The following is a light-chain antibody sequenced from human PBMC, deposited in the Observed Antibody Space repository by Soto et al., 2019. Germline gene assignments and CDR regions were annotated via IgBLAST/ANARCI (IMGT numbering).Light chain of an antibody. J-gene: IGKJ2*01. CDR3: QQYYSTPQT. CDR2: WAS. Sequence: DIVMTQSPDSLAVSLCERATINCKSSQSVLYSSNNKNYLAWYQQKPGQPPKLLIYWASTREPGVPDRFSGSGSGTDFTLTISSLRAEDVAIYYCQQYYSTPQTFGQGTKVDIK. CDR1: QSVLYSSNNKNY. V-gene: IGKV4-1*01.